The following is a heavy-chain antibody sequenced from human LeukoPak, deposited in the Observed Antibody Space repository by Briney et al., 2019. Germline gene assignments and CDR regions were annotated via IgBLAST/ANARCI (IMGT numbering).Heavy chain of an antibody. CDR3: ARREYSSSSSFDY. D-gene: IGHD6-6*01. Sequence: NASETLSLTCTVSGGSISSGGYYWSWIRQPPGKGLEWIEYIYHSGSTYYNPSLKGRVTISVDRSKNQFSLKLSSVTAADTAVYYCARREYSSSSSFDYWGQGTLVTVSS. CDR1: GGSISSGGYY. V-gene: IGHV4-30-2*01. J-gene: IGHJ4*02. CDR2: IYHSGST.